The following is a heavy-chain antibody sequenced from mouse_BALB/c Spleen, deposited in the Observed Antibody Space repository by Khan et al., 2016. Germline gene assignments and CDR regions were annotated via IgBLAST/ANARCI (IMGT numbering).Heavy chain of an antibody. D-gene: IGHD1-1*01. Sequence: EVQLQESGAELVKPGASVKLSCTASGFNIKDTYMHWVKQRPEQGLEWIGRIDPANGNTKYDPKFQGKATITADTSSNTAYLQLSSLTSEDTAVYYCSSGSSYFDYWCQDTTLTVSS. J-gene: IGHJ2*01. CDR2: IDPANGNT. V-gene: IGHV14-3*02. CDR3: SSGSSYFDY. CDR1: GFNIKDTY.